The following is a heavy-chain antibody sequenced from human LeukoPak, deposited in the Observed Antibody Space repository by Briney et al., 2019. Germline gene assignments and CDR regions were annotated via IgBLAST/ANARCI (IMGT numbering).Heavy chain of an antibody. CDR3: AKDDGLAAAGTSFDY. CDR1: GFTFSNYA. D-gene: IGHD6-13*01. J-gene: IGHJ4*02. Sequence: GGSLRLSCAASGFTFSNYAMSWVRQAPGKGLEWVSGISGSGVYTYYADSVKGRLTISRDNSKNTLYLQMNSLSAEDTAVYYCAKDDGLAAAGTSFDYWGQGTLVTVSS. CDR2: ISGSGVYT. V-gene: IGHV3-23*01.